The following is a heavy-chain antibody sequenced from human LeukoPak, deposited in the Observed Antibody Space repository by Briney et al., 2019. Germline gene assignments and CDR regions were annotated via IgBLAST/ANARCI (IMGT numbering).Heavy chain of an antibody. D-gene: IGHD2-2*02. CDR2: IYTSGST. J-gene: IGHJ6*03. CDR1: GGSISSYY. CDR3: AREMDEYCGSTSCYTPSNYYYYYMDV. V-gene: IGHV4-4*07. Sequence: SETLSLTCTVSGGSISSYYWSWIRQPAGKGLEWIGRIYTSGSTNYNPSLKSRVTMSVDTSKNQFSLKLSSVTAADTAVYYCAREMDEYCGSTSCYTPSNYYYYYMDVWGKGTTVTVS.